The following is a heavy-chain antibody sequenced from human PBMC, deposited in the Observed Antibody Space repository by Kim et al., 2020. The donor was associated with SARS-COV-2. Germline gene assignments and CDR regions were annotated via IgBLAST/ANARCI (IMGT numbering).Heavy chain of an antibody. Sequence: ADSVKDRLTIYRDNAKNTLYLQMNSLRAEDTAVYYCARGHLGELSSNDYWGQGTLVTVSS. D-gene: IGHD3-16*02. CDR3: ARGHLGELSSNDY. J-gene: IGHJ4*02. V-gene: IGHV3-74*01.